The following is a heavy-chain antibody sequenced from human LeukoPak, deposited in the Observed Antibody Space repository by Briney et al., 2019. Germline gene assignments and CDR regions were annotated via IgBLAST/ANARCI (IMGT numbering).Heavy chain of an antibody. CDR3: ARVFSGWYGNYMDV. CDR2: INQDGSKK. D-gene: IGHD6-19*01. J-gene: IGHJ6*03. V-gene: IGHV3-7*01. CDR1: GFTFSTYW. Sequence: GGSLGLSCEASGFTFSTYWMIWVRQAPGKGLEWVANINQDGSKKYYVDSIKGRFTISRDNAKNSLYLQMISLRAEDTALYYCARVFSGWYGNYMDVWGKGTTVTVSS.